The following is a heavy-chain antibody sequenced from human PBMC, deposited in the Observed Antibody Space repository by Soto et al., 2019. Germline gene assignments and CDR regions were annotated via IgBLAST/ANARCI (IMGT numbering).Heavy chain of an antibody. CDR2: ISPYNGNT. Sequence: ASVKVSCKSSGYAFTSSCIGWVLQAPGQGLEWMGWISPYNGNTNYVPKVQGRVTMTADTSTSTAYMEVRGLRSDDTAVYYCATLTYTSGLDYWGQGTLVTVSS. J-gene: IGHJ4*02. CDR1: GYAFTSSC. D-gene: IGHD6-19*01. CDR3: ATLTYTSGLDY. V-gene: IGHV1-18*01.